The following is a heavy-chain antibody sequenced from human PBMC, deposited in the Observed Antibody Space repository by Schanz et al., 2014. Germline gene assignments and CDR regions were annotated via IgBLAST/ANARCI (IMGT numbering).Heavy chain of an antibody. CDR1: GGTFSSFG. CDR2: VIPILGVT. Sequence: VQLEQSGAEVKKPGSSVKVSCKASGGTFSSFGINWVRQAPGQGLEWMGRVIPILGVTHYAQKFQGRVTITRDTLASTAYMELSRLKSDDTAVYYCARAFGGYDPAGALDYWGQGTLVTVSS. J-gene: IGHJ4*02. CDR3: ARAFGGYDPAGALDY. D-gene: IGHD5-12*01. V-gene: IGHV1-69*04.